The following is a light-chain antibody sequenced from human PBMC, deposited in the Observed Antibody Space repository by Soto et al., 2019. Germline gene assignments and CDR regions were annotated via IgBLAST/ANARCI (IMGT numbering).Light chain of an antibody. Sequence: QSALTQPASVSGSPGKSITISCTGTSSDVGGYNYVSWYQQHPGKAPTLLIFEVHNRPSGVSNRFSGSKSGNTASLTLSGLQAEDEADYYCTSYASSAARVFGTGTKRTVL. J-gene: IGLJ1*01. CDR1: SSDVGGYNY. CDR3: TSYASSAARV. CDR2: EVH. V-gene: IGLV2-14*01.